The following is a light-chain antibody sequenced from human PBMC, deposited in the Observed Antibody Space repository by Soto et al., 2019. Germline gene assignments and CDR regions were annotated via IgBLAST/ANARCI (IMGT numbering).Light chain of an antibody. J-gene: IGKJ2*01. CDR2: DAS. CDR3: QHRDNWSYI. Sequence: EIVLTQSPATLSLSPGERATLSCRASPSVTNFLAWYQQKPGQAPRLLIYDASTRATGIPARFSGSGSGTDYTLSISSLEAEDFAVYYCQHRDNWSYIFGQGTKLEMK. V-gene: IGKV3-11*01. CDR1: PSVTNF.